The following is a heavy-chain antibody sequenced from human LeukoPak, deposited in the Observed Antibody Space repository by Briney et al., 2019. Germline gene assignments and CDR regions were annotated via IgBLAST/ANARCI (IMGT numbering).Heavy chain of an antibody. CDR1: GFTFSSYW. J-gene: IGHJ4*02. Sequence: QPGGSLRLSCAASGFTFSSYWMHWVRQAPGKGLVWVSRVNSDGSSTTYADSVKGRFTISRDNAKNTLYLQMNSLRAEDTAVYFCVRVTTNGYFDYWGQGSLVTVSS. CDR3: VRVTTNGYFDY. V-gene: IGHV3-74*01. CDR2: VNSDGSST. D-gene: IGHD1-1*01.